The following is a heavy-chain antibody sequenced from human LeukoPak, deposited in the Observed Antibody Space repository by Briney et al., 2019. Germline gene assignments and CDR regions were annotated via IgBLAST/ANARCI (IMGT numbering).Heavy chain of an antibody. CDR2: ISYDGSNK. CDR3: AKGVNGYDYFDY. D-gene: IGHD5-12*01. J-gene: IGHJ4*02. Sequence: GRSLRLSCAASGFTFSSYGMHWVRQAPGKGLEWVAVISYDGSNKYYADSVEGRFTISRDNSKNTLYLQMNSLRAEDTAVYYCAKGVNGYDYFDYWGQGTLVTVSS. CDR1: GFTFSSYG. V-gene: IGHV3-30*18.